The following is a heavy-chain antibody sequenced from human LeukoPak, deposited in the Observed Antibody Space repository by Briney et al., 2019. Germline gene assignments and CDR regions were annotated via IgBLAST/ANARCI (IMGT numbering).Heavy chain of an antibody. D-gene: IGHD6-13*01. CDR3: ARDKLGSAPHFDY. V-gene: IGHV3-30*02. J-gene: IGHJ4*02. CDR2: IRYDGSNK. CDR1: GFTFSSYG. Sequence: GGSLRLSCAASGFTFSSYGMHWVRQAPGKGLEWVAFIRYDGSNKYYADSVKGRFTISRDNSKNTLYLQMNSLRAEDTAVYYCARDKLGSAPHFDYWGQGTLVTVSS.